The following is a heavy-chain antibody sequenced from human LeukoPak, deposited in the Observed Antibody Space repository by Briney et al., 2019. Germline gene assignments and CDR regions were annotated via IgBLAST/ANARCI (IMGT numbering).Heavy chain of an antibody. Sequence: PSGTLSFTGAGSGGSISSSNWWSWVRQPPGKGLEWIGEIYHSGSTNYNPSLKSRVTISVDKSKNQFSLKLSSVTAADTAVYYCARHATVSSAFDYWGQGTLVTVSS. V-gene: IGHV4-4*02. CDR2: IYHSGST. CDR3: ARHATVSSAFDY. J-gene: IGHJ4*02. CDR1: GGSISSSNW. D-gene: IGHD4-17*01.